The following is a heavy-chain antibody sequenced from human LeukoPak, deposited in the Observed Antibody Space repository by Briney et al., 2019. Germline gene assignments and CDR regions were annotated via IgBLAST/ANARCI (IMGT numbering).Heavy chain of an antibody. Sequence: PGGSLRLSCAASGFTFSTFSMNWVRQAPGKGLEWVAVISYDGSNKYYADSVKGRFTISRDNSKNTLYLQMNSLRAEDTAVYYCAKVPASIAAAGFDYWGQGTLVTVSS. CDR1: GFTFSTFS. CDR3: AKVPASIAAAGFDY. V-gene: IGHV3-30*18. D-gene: IGHD6-13*01. CDR2: ISYDGSNK. J-gene: IGHJ4*02.